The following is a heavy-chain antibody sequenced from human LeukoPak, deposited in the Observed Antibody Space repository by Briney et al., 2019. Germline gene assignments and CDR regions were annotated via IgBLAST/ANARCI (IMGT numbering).Heavy chain of an antibody. V-gene: IGHV3-11*04. CDR1: GFTFSDYY. CDR2: ISSSGSTI. D-gene: IGHD3-22*01. Sequence: PGGSLRLSCAASGFTFSDYYMSWIRQAPGKGLEWVSYISSSGSTIYYADSVKGRFTISRDNAKNSLYLQMNSLRAEDTAVYYCARCDSSGYYFYYYYYMDAWGKGTTVTVSS. CDR3: ARCDSSGYYFYYYYYMDA. J-gene: IGHJ6*03.